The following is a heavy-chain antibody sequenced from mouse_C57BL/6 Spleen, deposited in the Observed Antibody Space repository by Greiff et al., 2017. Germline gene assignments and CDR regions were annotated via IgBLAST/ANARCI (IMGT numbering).Heavy chain of an antibody. V-gene: IGHV1-5*01. CDR1: GYTFTSYW. CDR2: SYPGNSDT. J-gene: IGHJ4*01. CDR3: TSLLGYARPLYAMDY. Sequence: VQLQQPGTVLARPGASVQMSCKTSGYTFTSYWMHWVKQRPGQGLEWIGASYPGNSDTSYNQKFKGKAKLTAVASASTPYMELSSLTNTDSSVYYCTSLLGYARPLYAMDYWGQGTSVTVSS.